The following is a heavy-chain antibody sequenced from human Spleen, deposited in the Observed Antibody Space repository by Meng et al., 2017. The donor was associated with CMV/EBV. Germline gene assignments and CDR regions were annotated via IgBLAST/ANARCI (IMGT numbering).Heavy chain of an antibody. CDR1: GGSFSNYY. Sequence: SETLSLTCAVYGGSFSNYYWTWIRQPPGKGLEWIGEINHSESTNYNPSLKSRVTISVDTSRNQFSLKLRSVTAADTAVYYCARGAPVVVPAAITYWGQGTLVTVSS. CDR2: INHSEST. J-gene: IGHJ4*02. V-gene: IGHV4-34*01. CDR3: ARGAPVVVPAAITY. D-gene: IGHD2-2*02.